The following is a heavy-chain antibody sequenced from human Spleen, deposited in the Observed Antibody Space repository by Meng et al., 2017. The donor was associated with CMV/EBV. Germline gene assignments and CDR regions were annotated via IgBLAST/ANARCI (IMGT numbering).Heavy chain of an antibody. V-gene: IGHV1-69*05. CDR2: IIPIFDTA. CDR1: GYTLTELS. J-gene: IGHJ6*02. CDR3: ARSNSRYNLNDDLDYFYGLDV. Sequence: SVKVSCKVSGYTLTELSRHWVRQAPGKGLEWMGGIIPIFDTANYAQKFQGRVAITTNESTSTAYMELSSLRSEDTALYYCARSNSRYNLNDDLDYFYGLDVWGQGTTVTVSS. D-gene: IGHD1-1*01.